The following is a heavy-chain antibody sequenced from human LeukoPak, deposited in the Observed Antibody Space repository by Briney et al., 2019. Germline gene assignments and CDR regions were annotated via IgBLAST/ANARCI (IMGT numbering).Heavy chain of an antibody. CDR2: IKSRADGGTT. J-gene: IGHJ4*02. D-gene: IGHD1-26*01. CDR1: GFTFSNAW. V-gene: IGHV3-15*01. Sequence: PGGSLRLSCAASGFTFSNAWMSWVRQAPGKGLEWVGRIKSRADGGTTDYAAPVKGRFTISRDDSKNTLYLQMNSLKTEDTAVYYCTTDRVGPTRGYWGQGTLVTVSS. CDR3: TTDRVGPTRGY.